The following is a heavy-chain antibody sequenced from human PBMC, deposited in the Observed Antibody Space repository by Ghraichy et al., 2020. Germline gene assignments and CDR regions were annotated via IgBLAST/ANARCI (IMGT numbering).Heavy chain of an antibody. CDR1: GFTFSSYS. CDR2: ISSSSTTM. J-gene: IGHJ3*02. Sequence: GGSLRLSCAASGFTFSSYSMNWVRQAPGKGLEWVSYISSSSTTMYYADSVKGRFTISRDNAKNSLYLQMTSLRDEDTAVYYCARGDSAYCGGDCYSVGIDAGDAFDISGQGTMVTVSS. D-gene: IGHD2-21*02. CDR3: ARGDSAYCGGDCYSVGIDAGDAFDI. V-gene: IGHV3-48*02.